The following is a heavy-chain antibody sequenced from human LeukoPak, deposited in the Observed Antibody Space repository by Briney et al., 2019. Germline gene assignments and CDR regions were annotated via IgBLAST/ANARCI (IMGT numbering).Heavy chain of an antibody. J-gene: IGHJ4*02. CDR1: GFTFSSYA. CDR2: ISYDGSNK. Sequence: GRSLRLSCAASGFTFSSYAMHWVRQAPGKGLEWVAVISYDGSNKYYADSVKGRFTISRDNSKNTLYPQMNSLRAEDTAVYYCARDPTFDYWGQGTLVTVSS. V-gene: IGHV3-30*04. CDR3: ARDPTFDY.